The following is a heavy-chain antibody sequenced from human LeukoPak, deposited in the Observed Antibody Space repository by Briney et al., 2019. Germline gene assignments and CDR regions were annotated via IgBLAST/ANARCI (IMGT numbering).Heavy chain of an antibody. J-gene: IGHJ3*02. Sequence: GRSLRLSCAASGFTFSSYAMHWVRQAPGKGLEWVAVISYDGSNKYYADSVKGRFTISRDNSKNTLYLQMNSLRAEDTAVYYCARDSDYGGNSNAFDIWGQGTMVTVSS. CDR2: ISYDGSNK. CDR1: GFTFSSYA. CDR3: ARDSDYGGNSNAFDI. V-gene: IGHV3-30-3*01. D-gene: IGHD4-23*01.